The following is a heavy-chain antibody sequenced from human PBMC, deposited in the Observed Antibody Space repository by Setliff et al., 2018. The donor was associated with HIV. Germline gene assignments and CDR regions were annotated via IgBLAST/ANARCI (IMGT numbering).Heavy chain of an antibody. Sequence: SETLSLTCTVSGGSISSGSYYWSWIRQPAGKGLEWIGRIYTSGSTNYNPSLKSRVTISIDTSNNQFSLKLSSMTAADTAVYYCAGDVSSSYYFQHWGQGTLVTV. J-gene: IGHJ1*01. V-gene: IGHV4-61*02. CDR3: AGDVSSSYYFQH. D-gene: IGHD6-13*01. CDR1: GGSISSGSYY. CDR2: IYTSGST.